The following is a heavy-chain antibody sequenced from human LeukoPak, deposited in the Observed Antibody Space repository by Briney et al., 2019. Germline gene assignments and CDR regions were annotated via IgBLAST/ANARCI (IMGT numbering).Heavy chain of an antibody. CDR3: ARGEYSYGTFDY. D-gene: IGHD5-18*01. CDR1: GGSISSGDYY. CDR2: IYYSGST. V-gene: IGHV4-30-4*01. Sequence: SETLSLTCTVSGGSISSGDYYWSWIRQPPGKGLEWIGYIYYSGSTYYNPSLKSRVTISVDTSKNQFSLKLSSVTAADTAVYYCARGEYSYGTFDYWGQGTLVTVSS. J-gene: IGHJ4*02.